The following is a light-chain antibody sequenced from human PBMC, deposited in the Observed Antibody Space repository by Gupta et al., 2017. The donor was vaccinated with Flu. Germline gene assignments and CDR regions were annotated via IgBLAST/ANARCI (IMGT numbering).Light chain of an antibody. CDR2: AAS. Sequence: DIQMTQPPSSLSASVGDRVTITCRASQSSSSYLNWYQQKPGKAPKLLIYAASSLQSGVPSRFSGSGSGTDFTLTISSLQPEDFATYYCQQSYSTLLTFGQGTRLEIK. V-gene: IGKV1-39*01. CDR1: QSSSSY. J-gene: IGKJ5*01. CDR3: QQSYSTLLT.